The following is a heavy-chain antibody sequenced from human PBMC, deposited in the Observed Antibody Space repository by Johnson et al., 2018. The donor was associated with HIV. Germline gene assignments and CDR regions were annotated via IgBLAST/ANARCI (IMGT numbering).Heavy chain of an antibody. CDR3: ARIRAAAVLDGFDI. D-gene: IGHD6-13*01. CDR1: GFSFNNYY. CDR2: ISGSGITI. Sequence: QVQLVESGGGLVKPGGSLRLSCAASGFSFNNYYMSWIRQAPGKGLEWISYISGSGITIYHADSVKGRFTISRDNAKNSRYLQMNSLRAEDTAVYYCARIRAAAVLDGFDIWGQGTIVSVSS. V-gene: IGHV3-11*04. J-gene: IGHJ3*02.